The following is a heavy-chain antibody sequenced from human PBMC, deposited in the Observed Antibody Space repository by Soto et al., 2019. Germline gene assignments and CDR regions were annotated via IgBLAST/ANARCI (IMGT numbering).Heavy chain of an antibody. CDR3: ARDRAEDTAMAGIYYYYGMDV. Sequence: GGSLRLSCAASGFTFSNAWINWVRQAPGKGLEWVSSISSSSSYIYYADSVKGRFTISRDNAKNSLYLQMNSLRAEDTAVYYCARDRAEDTAMAGIYYYYGMDVWGQGTTVTVSS. J-gene: IGHJ6*02. D-gene: IGHD5-18*01. CDR1: GFTFSNAW. CDR2: ISSSSSYI. V-gene: IGHV3-21*01.